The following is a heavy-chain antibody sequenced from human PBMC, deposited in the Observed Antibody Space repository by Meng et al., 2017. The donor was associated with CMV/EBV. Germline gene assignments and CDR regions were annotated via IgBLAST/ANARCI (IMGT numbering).Heavy chain of an antibody. D-gene: IGHD5-18*01. J-gene: IGHJ6*02. CDR3: ARVTIDTAMVHYYYYGMDV. CDR2: IIPIFGTA. Sequence: SVKVSCKASGGTFSSYAISWVRQAPGQGLEWMGGIIPIFGTANYAQKFQGRVTITTDESTSTACMELSSLRSEDTAVYYCARVTIDTAMVHYYYYGMDVWGQGTTVTVSS. CDR1: GGTFSSYA. V-gene: IGHV1-69*05.